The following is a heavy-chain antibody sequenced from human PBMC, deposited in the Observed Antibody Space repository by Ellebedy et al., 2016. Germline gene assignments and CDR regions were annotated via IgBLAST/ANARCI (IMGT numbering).Heavy chain of an antibody. CDR1: GFTFSDSS. D-gene: IGHD3-22*01. Sequence: GGSLRLSCAASGFTFSDSSIHWVRQASGKGLEWVGRIREKANNYATAYTASVKGRFTVSRDDSKNTAYLQMNSLKTEDTALYYCIHYDYDTKGYPLPQDFWGQGTLVTVSS. J-gene: IGHJ4*02. CDR2: IREKANNYAT. CDR3: IHYDYDTKGYPLPQDF. V-gene: IGHV3-73*01.